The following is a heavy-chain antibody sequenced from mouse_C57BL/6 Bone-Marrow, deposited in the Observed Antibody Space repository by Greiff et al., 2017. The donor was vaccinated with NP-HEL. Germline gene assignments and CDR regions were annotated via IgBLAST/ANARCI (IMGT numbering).Heavy chain of an antibody. V-gene: IGHV1-81*01. CDR1: GYTFTSYG. CDR3: ARERREGND. J-gene: IGHJ2*01. CDR2: IYPRSGNT. Sequence: QVQLQQSGAELARPGASVKLSCKASGYTFTSYGISWVKQRTGQGLEWIGEIYPRSGNTYYNEKFKGKATLTADKSSSTAYMELRSLTSEDSAVYFCARERREGNDWGQGTTLTVSS.